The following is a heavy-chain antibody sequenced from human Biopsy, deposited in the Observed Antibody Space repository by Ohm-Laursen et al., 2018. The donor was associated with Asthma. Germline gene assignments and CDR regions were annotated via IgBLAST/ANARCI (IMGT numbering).Heavy chain of an antibody. Sequence: TLSLTCAVSGGSISSGGYWTWIRQPPGKGLEWIGYISHSGSTYFNPCLKSRVTISLDRTKSQFSLKLSSVTAADTALYYCARAQAAQYYYGMDVWGQGTTAIVSS. CDR3: ARAQAAQYYYGMDV. D-gene: IGHD6-6*01. CDR2: ISHSGST. V-gene: IGHV4-30-2*01. J-gene: IGHJ6*02. CDR1: GGSISSGGY.